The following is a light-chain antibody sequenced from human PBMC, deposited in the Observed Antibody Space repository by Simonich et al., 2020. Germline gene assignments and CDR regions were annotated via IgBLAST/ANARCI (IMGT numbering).Light chain of an antibody. V-gene: IGKV2D-29*02. CDR2: EVS. CDR3: MQSIQLPWT. Sequence: DIVMTQTPLSLSVTPGQPASISCKSSQSLLHSDGKTYLYWYLQKPGQSPQLLSYEVSNRFSGVPDRVSGSGSGTDFTLKISRVEAEDVGVYYCMQSIQLPWTFGQGTKVEIK. CDR1: QSLLHSDGKTY. J-gene: IGKJ1*01.